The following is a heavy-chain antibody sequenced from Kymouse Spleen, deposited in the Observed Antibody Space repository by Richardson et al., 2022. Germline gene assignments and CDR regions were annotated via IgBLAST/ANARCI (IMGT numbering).Heavy chain of an antibody. J-gene: IGHJ6*02. Sequence: EVQLVESGGGLVKPGGSLRLSCAASGFTFSSYSMNWVRQAPGKGLEWVSSISSSSSYIYYADSVKGRFTISRDNAKNSLYLQMNSLRAEDTAVYYCARADWNYGWDYYYYYGMDVWGQGTTVTVSS. V-gene: IGHV3-21*03. CDR3: ARADWNYGWDYYYYYGMDV. D-gene: IGHD1-7*01. CDR2: ISSSSSYI. CDR1: GFTFSSYS.